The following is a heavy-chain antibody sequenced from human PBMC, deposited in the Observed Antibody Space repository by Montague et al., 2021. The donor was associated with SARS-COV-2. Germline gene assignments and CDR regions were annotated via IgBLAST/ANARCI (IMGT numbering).Heavy chain of an antibody. CDR3: ARDPWRITILGVVTRYGMDA. D-gene: IGHD3-3*01. V-gene: IGHV4-61*01. CDR1: GGSVSSGSYY. J-gene: IGHJ6*02. Sequence: SETLSLTCIVSGGSVSSGSYYWSWIRQPPGKGLEWIGCIYYSGSTNYNPSLKSRVTISVDTSKNQFSLKLSSVTAADTAVYYCARDPWRITILGVVTRYGMDAWGQGTTVTVSS. CDR2: IYYSGST.